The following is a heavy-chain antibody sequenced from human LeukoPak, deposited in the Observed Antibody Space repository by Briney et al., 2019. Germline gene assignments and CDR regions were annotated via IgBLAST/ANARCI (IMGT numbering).Heavy chain of an antibody. D-gene: IGHD1-14*01. J-gene: IGHJ6*02. Sequence: QPGRSLRLSCAASGFTFSSYGMHWVRQAPGKGLEWVAVISYDGSNKYYADSVKGRFTISRDNSKNTLYLQMNSLRAEDTAVYYCAKDRPGVTGGMDVWGQGTTVTVSS. CDR1: GFTFSSYG. CDR3: AKDRPGVTGGMDV. V-gene: IGHV3-30*18. CDR2: ISYDGSNK.